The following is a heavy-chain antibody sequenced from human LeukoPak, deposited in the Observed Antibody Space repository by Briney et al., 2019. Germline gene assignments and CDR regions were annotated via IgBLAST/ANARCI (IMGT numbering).Heavy chain of an antibody. CDR1: GGSISSHY. J-gene: IGHJ4*02. Sequence: SETLSLTCTVSGGSISSHYWGWIRQPPGKGLEWIGSIYYSGSTYYNPSLKSRVTISVDTSKNQFFLKLSSVTAADMAVYYCARDSDLGDFDYWGQGTLVTVSS. V-gene: IGHV4-39*07. CDR2: IYYSGST. CDR3: ARDSDLGDFDY.